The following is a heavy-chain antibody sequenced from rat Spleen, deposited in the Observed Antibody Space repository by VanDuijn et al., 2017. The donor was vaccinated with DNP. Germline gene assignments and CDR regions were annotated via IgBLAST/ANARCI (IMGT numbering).Heavy chain of an antibody. J-gene: IGHJ2*01. CDR3: TRDLNWGGFFDY. CDR1: GFSLTNYH. Sequence: QVQLKESGPDLVQPSQTLSLTCTVSGFSLTNYHVHWVRQPPGKGLQWMGVMWSAGDTSYISALKSRLSISIDTSKSQVFLKMNSLQTEDTAIYYCTRDLNWGGFFDYWGQGVMVTVSS. V-gene: IGHV2-32*01. CDR2: MWSAGDT. D-gene: IGHD5-1*01.